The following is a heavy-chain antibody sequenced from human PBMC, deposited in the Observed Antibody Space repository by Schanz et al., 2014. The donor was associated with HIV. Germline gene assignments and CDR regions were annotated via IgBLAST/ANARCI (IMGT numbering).Heavy chain of an antibody. CDR1: GYTFSNFD. Sequence: QVQLVQSGAEAKKPGASVKVSCKASGYTFSNFDINWVRQATGQGLEWMGWMNPNSGNTGYAQKFRGGITMTTNDSTGTAYMELSSLRSDDTAVYYCARGRRDVSMIVLYWLDPWGQGTLVTVSS. J-gene: IGHJ5*02. D-gene: IGHD3-22*01. V-gene: IGHV1-8*01. CDR3: ARGRRDVSMIVLYWLDP. CDR2: MNPNSGNT.